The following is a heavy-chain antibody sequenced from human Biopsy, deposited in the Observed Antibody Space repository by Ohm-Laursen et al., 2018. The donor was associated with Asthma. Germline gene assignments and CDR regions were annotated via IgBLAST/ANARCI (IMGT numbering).Heavy chain of an antibody. Sequence: ASVKVSCKSSGYTFNSAGITWVRQAPGQGLEWMGGISVYNGNTKVAQKLQDRVTMITDTSTSTAYMELRSLRSDDTAVYFCARAVDYSHYYGIDVWGQGTTVTVS. J-gene: IGHJ6*02. CDR1: GYTFNSAG. D-gene: IGHD3-10*01. V-gene: IGHV1-18*01. CDR3: ARAVDYSHYYGIDV. CDR2: ISVYNGNT.